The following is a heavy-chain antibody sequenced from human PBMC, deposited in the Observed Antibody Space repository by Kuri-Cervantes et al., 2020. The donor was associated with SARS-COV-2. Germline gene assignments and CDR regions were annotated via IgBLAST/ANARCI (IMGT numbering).Heavy chain of an antibody. CDR3: ARDGGGWFDP. Sequence: GESLKISWAASGFTFSSYAMHWVRQAPGKGLEWVAVISYDGSNKYYADSVKGRFTISRDNSKNTLYLQMNSLRAEDTAVYYCARDGGGWFDPWGQGTLVTVSS. CDR1: GFTFSSYA. V-gene: IGHV3-30*04. J-gene: IGHJ5*02. D-gene: IGHD3-16*01. CDR2: ISYDGSNK.